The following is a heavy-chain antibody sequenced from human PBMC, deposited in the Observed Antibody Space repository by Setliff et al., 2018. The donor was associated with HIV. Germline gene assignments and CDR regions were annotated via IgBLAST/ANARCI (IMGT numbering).Heavy chain of an antibody. Sequence: ASVKVSCKVPGDSLSTYAVSWVRQAPGQGLEWMGWINTHNGNTHYAQRFQGRVTMTRDTSTTTAYMELRSLRSDDTAVYYCARATGAADLWGQGTKVTVSS. V-gene: IGHV1-18*01. D-gene: IGHD6-13*01. J-gene: IGHJ5*02. CDR1: GDSLSTYA. CDR2: INTHNGNT. CDR3: ARATGAADL.